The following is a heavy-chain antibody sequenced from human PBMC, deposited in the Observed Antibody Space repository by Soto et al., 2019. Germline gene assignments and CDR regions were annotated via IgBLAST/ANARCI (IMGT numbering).Heavy chain of an antibody. D-gene: IGHD6-13*01. V-gene: IGHV1-18*01. CDR2: ISPYDDKT. Sequence: ASVKVSCKASGYTFIKYGIAWVRQAPGQGLEWMGWISPYDDKTIYAQKFQGRVTMTADTSTRTVYLDLRSLKSNDTAVYYCARGSSSSFDSWGLGTLVTVSS. CDR1: GYTFIKYG. CDR3: ARGSSSSFDS. J-gene: IGHJ4*02.